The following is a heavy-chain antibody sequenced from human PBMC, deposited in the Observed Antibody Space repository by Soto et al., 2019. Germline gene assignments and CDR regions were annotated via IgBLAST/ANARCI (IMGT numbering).Heavy chain of an antibody. V-gene: IGHV3-23*01. Sequence: GGSLRLSCAASGFTFSSYAMSWVRQAPGKGLEWVSSIRGRSDDTYYADSVKGRFTISRDTSKNTLYLQMNSLRAEDTAVYYRAKDARNPPDRIVVYEGDAMDDWGQGTTVTVS. CDR1: GFTFSSYA. CDR3: AKDARNPPDRIVVYEGDAMDD. D-gene: IGHD2-8*02. J-gene: IGHJ6*02. CDR2: IRGRSDDT.